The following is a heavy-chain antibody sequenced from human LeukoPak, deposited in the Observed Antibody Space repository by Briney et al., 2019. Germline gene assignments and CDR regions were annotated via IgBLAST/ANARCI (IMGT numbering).Heavy chain of an antibody. D-gene: IGHD1/OR15-1a*01. CDR3: ARSRGEQTFDY. CDR2: ISSSSSYI. J-gene: IGHJ4*02. Sequence: SXXXXCXASGFTFSSYSMNWVRQAPGKGLEWVSSISSSSSYIYYADSVKGRFTISRDNAKNSLYLQMNRLRAEDTGVYDCARSRGEQTFDYWGQGTLVTVSS. V-gene: IGHV3-21*01. CDR1: GFTFSSYS.